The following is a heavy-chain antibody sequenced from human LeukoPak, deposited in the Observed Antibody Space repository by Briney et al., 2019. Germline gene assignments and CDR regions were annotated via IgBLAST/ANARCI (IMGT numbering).Heavy chain of an antibody. J-gene: IGHJ6*02. CDR3: AMVRGYYYHGLDV. CDR2: ISSSSIHV. Sequence: GGCVRLSCAGSGFSFGTYSMNWARQAPGKGLEWVSSISSSSIHVNYADSVKGRFTISRDNAKNSLDLQMNSLRGEDTAVYYCAMVRGYYYHGLDVWGQGTPVTVSS. D-gene: IGHD3-10*01. V-gene: IGHV3-21*01. CDR1: GFSFGTYS.